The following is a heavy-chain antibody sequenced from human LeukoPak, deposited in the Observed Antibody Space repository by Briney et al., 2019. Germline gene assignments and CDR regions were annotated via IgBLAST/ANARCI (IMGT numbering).Heavy chain of an antibody. D-gene: IGHD3-22*01. J-gene: IGHJ3*02. V-gene: IGHV4-61*02. CDR3: ARQWLGDAFDI. CDR2: IYTSGST. Sequence: SETLSITCTVSGGSISSSSYYWSWIRQPAGKGLEWIGRIYTSGSTNYNPSLKSRVTISVDTSKNQFSLKLSSVTAADTAVYYCARQWLGDAFDIRGQGTMVTVSS. CDR1: GGSISSSSYY.